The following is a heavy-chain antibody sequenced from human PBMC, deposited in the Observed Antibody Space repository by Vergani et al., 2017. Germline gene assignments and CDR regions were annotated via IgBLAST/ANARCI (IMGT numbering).Heavy chain of an antibody. Sequence: QVQLQESGPGLVKPSETLSLTCTVSGGSVSSGSYYWSWIRQPAGKGLEWIGYIYYSGSTNYNPSLKSRVTISVETSKNQFSLKLSSVTAADMSVYYCARAPSFGGVIVPYYYGMDVWGQGTTVTVSS. D-gene: IGHD3-16*02. CDR1: GGSVSSGSYY. V-gene: IGHV4-61*10. J-gene: IGHJ6*02. CDR2: IYYSGST. CDR3: ARAPSFGGVIVPYYYGMDV.